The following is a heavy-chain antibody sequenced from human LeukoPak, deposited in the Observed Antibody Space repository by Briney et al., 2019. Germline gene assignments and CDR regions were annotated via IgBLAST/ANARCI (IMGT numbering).Heavy chain of an antibody. Sequence: EASVKVSCKASGYTFTGYYMHWVRQAPGQGLEWMGWINPNSGGTNYAQKFQGRVTMTRDTSISTAYMELSRLRSDDTAVYYCARASVVVIAIPAYWGQGTLVTVSS. CDR2: INPNSGGT. V-gene: IGHV1-2*02. CDR3: ARASVVVIAIPAY. D-gene: IGHD2-21*01. J-gene: IGHJ4*02. CDR1: GYTFTGYY.